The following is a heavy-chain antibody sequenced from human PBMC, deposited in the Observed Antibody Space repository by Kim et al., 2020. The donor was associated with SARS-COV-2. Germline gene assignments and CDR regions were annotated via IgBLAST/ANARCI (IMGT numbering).Heavy chain of an antibody. CDR2: RT. D-gene: IGHD6-19*01. Sequence: RTNYNPALKSRVTISVDTSKNQFSLKLSSVTAADTAVYYCARAYSSGWIDYWGQGTLVTVSS. CDR3: ARAYSSGWIDY. V-gene: IGHV4-61*02. J-gene: IGHJ4*02.